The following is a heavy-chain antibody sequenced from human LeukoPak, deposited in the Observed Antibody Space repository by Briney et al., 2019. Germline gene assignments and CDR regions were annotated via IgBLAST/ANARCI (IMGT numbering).Heavy chain of an antibody. V-gene: IGHV4-59*01. D-gene: IGHD2-2*01. Sequence: SETLSLTCTVSGGSISSYYWSWIRQPPGKGLEWIGYIYYSGSTNYNPSLKSRVTISVDTSKNQFSLKLSSVTAADTAVYYCARGKDIVVVPAAYYFDYWGQGTLVTVSS. CDR1: GGSISSYY. CDR2: IYYSGST. CDR3: ARGKDIVVVPAAYYFDY. J-gene: IGHJ4*02.